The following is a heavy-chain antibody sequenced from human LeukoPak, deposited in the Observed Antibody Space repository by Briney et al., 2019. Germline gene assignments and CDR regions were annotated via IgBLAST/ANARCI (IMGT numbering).Heavy chain of an antibody. D-gene: IGHD6-13*01. CDR3: ARGGSSRGNWFDP. J-gene: IGHJ5*02. CDR1: GGSITSGGYY. CDR2: IYYSGST. Sequence: PSETLSLTCTVSGGSITSGGYYWSWIRQHPGKGLECIGYIYYSGSTYYNPSLKSRVTISVDTSKNQFSLKLSSVTAADTAVYYCARGGSSRGNWFDPWGQGPLVTVSS. V-gene: IGHV4-31*03.